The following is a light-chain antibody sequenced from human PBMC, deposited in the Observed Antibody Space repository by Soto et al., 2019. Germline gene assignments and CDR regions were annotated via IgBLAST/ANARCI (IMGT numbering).Light chain of an antibody. CDR3: QQSYSTPFT. CDR1: QSISSY. Sequence: DIQMTQSPSSLSASVGDRVTITCRASQSISSYVNWYQQKAGKAPKVMIHAASSLQSGDPSRFSGCGSGTDFTLTISSLQPEDFGTYYCQQSYSTPFTFAPGTKVDI. J-gene: IGKJ3*01. V-gene: IGKV1-39*01. CDR2: AAS.